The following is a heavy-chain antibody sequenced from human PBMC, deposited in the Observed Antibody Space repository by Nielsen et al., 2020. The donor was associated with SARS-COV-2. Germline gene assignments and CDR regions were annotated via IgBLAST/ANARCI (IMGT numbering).Heavy chain of an antibody. CDR3: ARSTYDYVWGTYRAVDS. CDR2: IYPDDSDT. J-gene: IGHJ4*02. V-gene: IGHV5-51*01. CDR1: GYSFSTYW. Sequence: KISCKGSGYSFSTYWIAWVRQMPGKGLEWMGIIYPDDSDTKYNPSFRGQVIISADKSIRTAYLQWSSLKASDTAMYYCARSTYDYVWGTYRAVDSWGQGTLVTVSS. D-gene: IGHD3-16*02.